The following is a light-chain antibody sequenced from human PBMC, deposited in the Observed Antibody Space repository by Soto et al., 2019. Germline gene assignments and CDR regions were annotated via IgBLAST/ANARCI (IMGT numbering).Light chain of an antibody. J-gene: IGLJ2*01. V-gene: IGLV1-47*03. Sequence: QPVLTQPPSASGTPGQRVTISCSGSSSNIGSNYVYWYQQLPGTAPKLLIYRNNQRPSGVPDRFSGSKSGTSASLAISGLWSEDEADYYCAACDDSLRGVVFGGGTTVTVL. CDR2: RNN. CDR3: AACDDSLRGVV. CDR1: SSNIGSNY.